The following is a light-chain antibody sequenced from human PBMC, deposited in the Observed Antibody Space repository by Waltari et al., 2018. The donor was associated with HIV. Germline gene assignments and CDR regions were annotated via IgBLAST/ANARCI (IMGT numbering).Light chain of an antibody. Sequence: DLQLTQSRSFLSASVGDGLTITCRGSPGISSSLAWYQQKPGKAPNRLIFDASTLQVGVPSRFSGSGSGTEFTLTVDSLQPEDVATYYCQQLKSYPHTFGGGTRVEI. J-gene: IGKJ4*01. V-gene: IGKV1-9*01. CDR3: QQLKSYPHT. CDR1: PGISSS. CDR2: DAS.